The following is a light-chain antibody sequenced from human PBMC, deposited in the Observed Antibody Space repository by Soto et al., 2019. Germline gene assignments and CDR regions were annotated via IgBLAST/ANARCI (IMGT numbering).Light chain of an antibody. V-gene: IGKV1-5*03. J-gene: IGKJ2*01. CDR3: QQYVRFPYT. CDR2: KAS. CDR1: QSISNW. Sequence: DIQMTQSPSTLSASVGDTVTITCRASQSISNWLAWYQQKPGQAPKLLIHKASTLESGVPSRFSGSGSGTEFTLTINSLHPDDFATFYCQQYVRFPYTFGQGTKLEIK.